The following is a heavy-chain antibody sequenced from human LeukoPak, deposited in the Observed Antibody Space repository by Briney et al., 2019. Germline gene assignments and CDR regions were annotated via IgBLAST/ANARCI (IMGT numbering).Heavy chain of an antibody. CDR2: ISGSGGST. Sequence: GGSLRLSCAASGFTVSSNYMSWVRQAPGKGLEWVSAISGSGGSTYYADSVKGRFTISRDNSKNTLYLQMNSLRAEDTAVYYCAKAGSNGDRTRGYDYWGQGTLVTVSS. V-gene: IGHV3-23*01. J-gene: IGHJ4*02. D-gene: IGHD4-17*01. CDR3: AKAGSNGDRTRGYDY. CDR1: GFTVSSNY.